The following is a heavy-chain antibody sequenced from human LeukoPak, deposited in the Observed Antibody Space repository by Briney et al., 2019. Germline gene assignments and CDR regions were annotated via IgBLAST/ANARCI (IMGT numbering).Heavy chain of an antibody. V-gene: IGHV1-69*06. Sequence: VASVKVSCKASGGTFSSYVISWVRQAPGQGLEWMGRINPIIGTTNYAQKFQGRVTITADTSTSTPYMVQSSLRCEETAVEYCARGDLQRPKGFDYWGQGTLVTVSS. J-gene: IGHJ4*02. CDR1: GGTFSSYV. CDR2: INPIIGTT. D-gene: IGHD6-25*01. CDR3: ARGDLQRPKGFDY.